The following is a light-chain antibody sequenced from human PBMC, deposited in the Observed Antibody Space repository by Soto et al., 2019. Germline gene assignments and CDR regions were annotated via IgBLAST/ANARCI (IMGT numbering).Light chain of an antibody. CDR1: QGLLYCLDNKSY. CDR2: WAS. J-gene: IGKJ5*01. CDR3: QQYNYWPIT. Sequence: DVVMTHSPDYLAASLGARATMRCKSSQGLLYCLDNKSYLALYQQKPGQPPKLLIYWASTRASGVSDRFSGSGSETDFTLTVSSLRSEDSAVYYCQQYNYWPITFGQGTRLEIK. V-gene: IGKV4-1*01.